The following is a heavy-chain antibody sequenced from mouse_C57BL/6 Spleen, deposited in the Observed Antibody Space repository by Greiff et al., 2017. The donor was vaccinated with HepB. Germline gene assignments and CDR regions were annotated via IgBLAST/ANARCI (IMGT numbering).Heavy chain of an antibody. Sequence: VKLMESGAELAKPGASVKLSCKASGYTFTSYWMHWVKQRPGQDLEWIGYINPSSGYTKYNQKFKDKATLTADKSSSTAYMQLSSLTYEDSAVYYCAREIYYDYAGFAYWGQGTLVTVSA. CDR3: AREIYYDYAGFAY. CDR2: INPSSGYT. J-gene: IGHJ3*01. D-gene: IGHD2-4*01. CDR1: GYTFTSYW. V-gene: IGHV1-7*01.